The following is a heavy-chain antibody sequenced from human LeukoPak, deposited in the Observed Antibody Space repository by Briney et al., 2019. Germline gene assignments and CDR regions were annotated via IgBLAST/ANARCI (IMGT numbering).Heavy chain of an antibody. D-gene: IGHD6-6*01. CDR1: GGSISSSSYY. J-gene: IGHJ6*02. Sequence: PSETLSLTCTVSGGSISSSSYYWGWIRQPPGKGLEWIGSIYYSGITYDNPSLKSRVTTSVDTSKNQFSLKLTSVTAADTAVYYCARQGYSRSSGGQVFYGMDVWGQGTTVTVSS. V-gene: IGHV4-39*01. CDR2: IYYSGIT. CDR3: ARQGYSRSSGGQVFYGMDV.